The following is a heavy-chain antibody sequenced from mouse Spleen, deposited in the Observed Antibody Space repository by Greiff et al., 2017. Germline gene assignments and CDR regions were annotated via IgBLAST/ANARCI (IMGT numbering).Heavy chain of an antibody. Sequence: EVKLMESGAELVRSGASVKLSCTASGFNIKDYYMHWVKQRPEQGLEWIGWIDPENGDTEYAPKFQGKATITADTSSNTAYLQLSSLTSEDTAIYYCARRGDYDAWFAYWGQGTLVTVSA. CDR2: IDPENGDT. J-gene: IGHJ3*01. D-gene: IGHD2-4*01. CDR3: ARRGDYDAWFAY. V-gene: IGHV14-4*02. CDR1: GFNIKDYY.